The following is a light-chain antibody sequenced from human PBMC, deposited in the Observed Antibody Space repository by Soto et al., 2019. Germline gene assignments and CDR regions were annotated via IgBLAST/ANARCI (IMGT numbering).Light chain of an antibody. J-gene: IGKJ1*01. CDR3: QQHYSTSWT. Sequence: DIVMTQSPDSLAVSLGERATINCKSSQSGLYSSNNEHYLAWYQQKPGQPPKLLIYWASTRESGVPDRFSGSGSATDFTLTISSLQAEDVAVYYCQQHYSTSWTFGQGTKVEIK. V-gene: IGKV4-1*01. CDR2: WAS. CDR1: QSGLYSSNNEHY.